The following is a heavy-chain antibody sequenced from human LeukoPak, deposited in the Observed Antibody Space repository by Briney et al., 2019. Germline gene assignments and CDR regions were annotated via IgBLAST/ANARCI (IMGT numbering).Heavy chain of an antibody. CDR3: ARERRITMIVVVDAFDI. V-gene: IGHV3-11*04. D-gene: IGHD3-22*01. J-gene: IGHJ3*02. CDR2: ISSSGSTI. CDR1: GFTFSDYY. Sequence: GGSLRLSCAASGFTFSDYYMSWIRQAPGKGLEWVSYISSSGSTIYYSDSLKGRFTISRDNAKNSLYLQMNSLRAEDTAVYYCARERRITMIVVVDAFDIWGQGTMVTVSS.